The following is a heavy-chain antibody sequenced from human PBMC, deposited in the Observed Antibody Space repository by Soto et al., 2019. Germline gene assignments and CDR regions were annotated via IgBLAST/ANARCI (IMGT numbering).Heavy chain of an antibody. J-gene: IGHJ6*02. V-gene: IGHV3-30*18. CDR3: AKDRCSSTSCYKILYYYYYGMDV. CDR1: GFTFSSYG. Sequence: PGGSLRLSCAASGFTFSSYGMHWVRQAPGKGLEWVAVISYDGSNKYYADSVKGRFTISRDNSKNTLYLQMNSLRAEDTAVYYCAKDRCSSTSCYKILYYYYYGMDVWGQGTTVTV. CDR2: ISYDGSNK. D-gene: IGHD2-2*02.